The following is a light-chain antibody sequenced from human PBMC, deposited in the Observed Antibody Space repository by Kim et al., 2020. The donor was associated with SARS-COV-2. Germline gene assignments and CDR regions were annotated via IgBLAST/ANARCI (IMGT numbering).Light chain of an antibody. CDR3: TSFTSGSTLV. Sequence: QSALTQPASVSGSPGQSIAISCTGTSSDVGGYNYVSWYQHHPGKAPKFVIYDVNVRPPGVSDRFSGSKSGTTASLTISGLQAEDEADYYCTSFTSGSTLVFGGGTQLTVL. J-gene: IGLJ2*01. V-gene: IGLV2-14*03. CDR1: SSDVGGYNY. CDR2: DVN.